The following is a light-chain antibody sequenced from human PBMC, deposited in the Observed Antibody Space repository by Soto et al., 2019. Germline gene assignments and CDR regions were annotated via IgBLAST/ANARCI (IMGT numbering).Light chain of an antibody. CDR3: QQSFSDPYT. CDR1: QSIETF. J-gene: IGKJ2*01. Sequence: DIQMTQSPSSLSASIGDRVTITCRASQSIETFLNWYQQKPGRVPKAVIYAASTLESGVPSRFNGSGSGTDFTLTISSLQPEDFATYYCQQSFSDPYTFGRGTKLEIK. V-gene: IGKV1-39*01. CDR2: AAS.